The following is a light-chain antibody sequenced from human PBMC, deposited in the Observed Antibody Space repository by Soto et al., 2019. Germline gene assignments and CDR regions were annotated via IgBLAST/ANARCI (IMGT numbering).Light chain of an antibody. Sequence: EIVFTQSPCTLSLSPGERATLSCRASQSVSNNYLAWYQQKPGQAPRLLIYNAFYRATGIPARFSGSGYGTDFTLTISSLEPEDSAVYYCQQRNDWPLTFGGGTKVDIK. V-gene: IGKV3D-20*02. CDR1: QSVSNNY. J-gene: IGKJ4*01. CDR3: QQRNDWPLT. CDR2: NAF.